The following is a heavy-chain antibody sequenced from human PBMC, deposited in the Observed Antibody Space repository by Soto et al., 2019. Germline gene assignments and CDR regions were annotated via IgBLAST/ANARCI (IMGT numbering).Heavy chain of an antibody. D-gene: IGHD6-13*01. Sequence: QVQLVQSGAEVKKPGASVKVSCKTSGYTFIGYYLNWVRQAPGHGLEWMGWVNPHTGGTHYAQKFDGRVTMTRDTSTYTAYMELSGLKFDDTATYFCARVMAYEQQLVPFDYWGQGTLVTVSS. CDR1: GYTFIGYY. J-gene: IGHJ4*02. CDR3: ARVMAYEQQLVPFDY. CDR2: VNPHTGGT. V-gene: IGHV1-2*02.